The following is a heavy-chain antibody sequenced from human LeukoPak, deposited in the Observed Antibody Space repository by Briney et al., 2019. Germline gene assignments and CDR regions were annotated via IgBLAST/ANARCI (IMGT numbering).Heavy chain of an antibody. D-gene: IGHD5-18*01. Sequence: SVKVSCKASGGTFSSYAISWVRQAPGQGLEWMGGIIPIFGTANYAQKFQGRVTITADESTSTAYMELSSLRSEDTAVYYCAAGSYSYGYKFDYWGQGTLVTVSS. J-gene: IGHJ4*02. CDR1: GGTFSSYA. CDR2: IIPIFGTA. V-gene: IGHV1-69*13. CDR3: AAGSYSYGYKFDY.